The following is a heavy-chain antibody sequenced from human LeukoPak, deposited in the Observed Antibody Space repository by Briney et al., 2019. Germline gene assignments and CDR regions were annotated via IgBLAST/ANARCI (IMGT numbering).Heavy chain of an antibody. CDR1: GLTFSRYA. CDR3: ARYPLDAFDI. CDR2: IYYSGST. Sequence: GSLRLSCAASGLTFSRYAMTWVRQAPGKGLEWIGYIYYSGSTNYNPSLKSRVTISVDTSKNQFSLKLSSVTAADTAVYYCARYPLDAFDIWGQGTMVTVSS. J-gene: IGHJ3*02. V-gene: IGHV4-59*01. D-gene: IGHD2-2*01.